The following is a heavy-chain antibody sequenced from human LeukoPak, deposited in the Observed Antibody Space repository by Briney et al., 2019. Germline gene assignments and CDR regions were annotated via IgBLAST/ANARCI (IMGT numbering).Heavy chain of an antibody. D-gene: IGHD3-22*01. CDR1: GFTFSSYA. Sequence: GSLRLSCAASGFTFSSYAMNWVRQAPGKGLEWVSSISSSGSYIFYADSVKGRFTISRDNAKNSLYLRMNSLRAEDTAVYYCARVGNYYDYYFDHWGQGTLVTVSS. CDR2: ISSSGSYI. J-gene: IGHJ4*02. CDR3: ARVGNYYDYYFDH. V-gene: IGHV3-21*01.